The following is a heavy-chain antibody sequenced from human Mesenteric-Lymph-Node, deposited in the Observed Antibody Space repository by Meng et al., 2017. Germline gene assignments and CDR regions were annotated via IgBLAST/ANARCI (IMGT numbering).Heavy chain of an antibody. D-gene: IGHD1-26*01. Sequence: GESLKISCAASGFTFADFGMSWVRQAPGKGLEWVSGINWNGGSTGYADSVKGRFTISRDNAKNSLYLQMNSLRLADTAVYYCARPPLGIVGARSRPYYFDYWGQGTLVTVSS. J-gene: IGHJ4*02. V-gene: IGHV3-20*04. CDR3: ARPPLGIVGARSRPYYFDY. CDR2: INWNGGST. CDR1: GFTFADFG.